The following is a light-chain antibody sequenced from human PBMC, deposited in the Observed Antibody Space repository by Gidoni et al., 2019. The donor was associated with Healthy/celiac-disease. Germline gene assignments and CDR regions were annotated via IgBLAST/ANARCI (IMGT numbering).Light chain of an antibody. J-gene: IGLJ2*01. V-gene: IGLV3-19*01. CDR3: NSRDISPNHVV. Sequence: SSELTQDPAVSVALGQTVRITCQGDSLRTYYANWFQQKPGQAPVLVIYGKNNRPSGIPDRFSGSSSGNTASLTITGTQAEDEADYYCNSRDISPNHVVFGGGTKLTVL. CDR2: GKN. CDR1: SLRTYY.